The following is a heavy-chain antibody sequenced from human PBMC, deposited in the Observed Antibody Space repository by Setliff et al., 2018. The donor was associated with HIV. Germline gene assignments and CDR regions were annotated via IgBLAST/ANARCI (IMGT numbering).Heavy chain of an antibody. D-gene: IGHD5-12*01. CDR2: INSGNGNT. Sequence: ASVKVSCKASGYTFTSYTMHWVRQAPGQRLEWMGWINSGNGNTKYSQKFQGRVTITRDISAITAYMELSSLISEDTAVYYCARNPDSGYDSGAFDIWGQGTMVTAS. CDR3: ARNPDSGYDSGAFDI. J-gene: IGHJ3*02. V-gene: IGHV1-3*01. CDR1: GYTFTSYT.